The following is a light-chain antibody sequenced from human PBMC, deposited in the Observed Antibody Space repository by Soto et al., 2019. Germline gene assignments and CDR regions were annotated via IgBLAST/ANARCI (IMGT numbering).Light chain of an antibody. CDR1: QSFRGL. CDR3: QQRHMWPIT. J-gene: IGKJ5*01. CDR2: DAY. Sequence: EVLLTNSPVTRSLSPGDRDTLSRMASQSFRGLLAWYQQKPGQAPRLLIYDAYNRATGIPPRFSGSGSGTDFTLTISSLEPEDSAVYYCQQRHMWPITFGQGTLLEIK. V-gene: IGKV3-11*01.